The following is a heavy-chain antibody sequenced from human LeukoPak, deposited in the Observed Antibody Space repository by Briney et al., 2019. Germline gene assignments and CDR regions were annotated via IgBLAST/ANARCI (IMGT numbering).Heavy chain of an antibody. V-gene: IGHV4-59*08. Sequence: PSETLSLTCAVYGGSFSGYYWSWIRQPPGKGLEWIGYIYYSGSTNYNPSLKSRVTISVDTSKNQFSLKLSSVTAADTAVYYCARGSAAEDYWGQGTLVTVSS. CDR3: ARGSAAEDY. D-gene: IGHD6-13*01. CDR1: GGSFSGYY. J-gene: IGHJ4*02. CDR2: IYYSGST.